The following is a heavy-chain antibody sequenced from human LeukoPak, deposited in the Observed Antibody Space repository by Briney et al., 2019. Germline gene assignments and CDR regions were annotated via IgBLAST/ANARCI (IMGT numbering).Heavy chain of an antibody. CDR3: AREAPSDCSSTSCFDY. J-gene: IGHJ4*02. Sequence: SETLSPTCAVYGGSFSGYYWSWIRQPPGKGLEWIGEINHSGSTNYNPSLKSRVTISVDTSKNQFSLKLSSVTAADTAVYYCAREAPSDCSSTSCFDYWGQGTLVTVSS. D-gene: IGHD2-2*01. CDR2: INHSGST. CDR1: GGSFSGYY. V-gene: IGHV4-34*01.